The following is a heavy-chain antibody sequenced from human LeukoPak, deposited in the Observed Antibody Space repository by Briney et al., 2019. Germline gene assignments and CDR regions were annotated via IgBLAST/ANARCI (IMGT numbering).Heavy chain of an antibody. Sequence: ASVKVSCKASGYTFTGYYMHWVRQAPGQGLEWMGRINPNSGGTNYAQKFQGRVTMTRDTSISTAYMELSRLRSDDTAVYYCANYDTRYEAFDIWGQGTMVTVSS. J-gene: IGHJ3*02. CDR2: INPNSGGT. CDR3: ANYDTRYEAFDI. D-gene: IGHD3-22*01. V-gene: IGHV1-2*06. CDR1: GYTFTGYY.